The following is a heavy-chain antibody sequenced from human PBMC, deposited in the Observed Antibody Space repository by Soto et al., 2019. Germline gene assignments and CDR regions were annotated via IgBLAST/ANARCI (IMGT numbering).Heavy chain of an antibody. CDR2: IYYSGST. V-gene: IGHV4-39*01. CDR3: ARHKSEPPDYYDSSGYYYVPWFDP. D-gene: IGHD3-22*01. J-gene: IGHJ5*02. CDR1: GGSISSSSYY. Sequence: SETLSLTCTVSGGSISSSSYYWGWIRQPPGKGLEWIGSIYYSGSTYYNPSLKSRVTISVDTSKNQFSLKLSSVTAADTAVYYCARHKSEPPDYYDSSGYYYVPWFDPRGQGTLVTVSS.